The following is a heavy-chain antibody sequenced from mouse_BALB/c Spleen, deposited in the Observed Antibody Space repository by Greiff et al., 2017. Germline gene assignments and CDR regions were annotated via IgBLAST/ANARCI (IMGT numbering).Heavy chain of an antibody. Sequence: EVQVVESGGGLVQPGGSMKLSCVASGFTFSSYWMSWVRQSPEKGLEWVAEIRLKSDNYATHYAESVKGKFTISRDDSKSRLYLQMNSLRAEDTGIYYCTAGSSQFAYWGQGTLVTVSA. CDR3: TAGSSQFAY. CDR2: IRLKSDNYAT. D-gene: IGHD1-1*01. V-gene: IGHV6-6*02. CDR1: GFTFSSYW. J-gene: IGHJ3*01.